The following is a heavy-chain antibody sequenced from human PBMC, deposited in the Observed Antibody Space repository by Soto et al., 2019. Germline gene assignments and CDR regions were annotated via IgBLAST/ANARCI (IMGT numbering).Heavy chain of an antibody. Sequence: QVQLQQWGAGLLKPSETLSLTCAVYGGSFSGYYWSWIRQPPGKGLEWIGEINHSGSTNYNPSLKGRVTISVDTSKNQCSLKLSSVAAADTAGYYCAVGLGYSSSWTNYWGQGTLVTVSS. J-gene: IGHJ4*02. CDR2: INHSGST. V-gene: IGHV4-34*01. CDR1: GGSFSGYY. D-gene: IGHD6-13*01. CDR3: AVGLGYSSSWTNY.